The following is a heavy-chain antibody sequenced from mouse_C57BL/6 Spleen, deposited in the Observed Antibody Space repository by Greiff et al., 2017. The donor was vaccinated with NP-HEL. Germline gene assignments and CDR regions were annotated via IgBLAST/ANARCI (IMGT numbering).Heavy chain of an antibody. Sequence: QVQLQQSGAELVKPGASVKLSCKASGYTFTSYWMPWVQQRPGRGLEWIGRIGPNGGGTKYNEKFKSKATLTVDKPSSTAYMQLSSLTSEDSAVDDGAPGSQAMDYWGQGTSVTVSS. D-gene: IGHD1-1*01. V-gene: IGHV1-72*01. J-gene: IGHJ4*01. CDR1: GYTFTSYW. CDR3: APGSQAMDY. CDR2: IGPNGGGT.